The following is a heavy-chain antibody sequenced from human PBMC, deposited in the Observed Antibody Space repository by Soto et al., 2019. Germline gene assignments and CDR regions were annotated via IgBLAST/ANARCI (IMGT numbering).Heavy chain of an antibody. Sequence: GASVKVSCKASGYTFTRSGISWVRQAPGQGPEWMGWISSYNGDTNYAQTFQGRVTMTTDTSTSTAYMELRSLRSDDTAVYYCAREGVAPYYYGMDVWCQGTPVTVSS. CDR3: AREGVAPYYYGMDV. CDR2: ISSYNGDT. V-gene: IGHV1-18*01. J-gene: IGHJ6*02. D-gene: IGHD5-12*01. CDR1: GYTFTRSG.